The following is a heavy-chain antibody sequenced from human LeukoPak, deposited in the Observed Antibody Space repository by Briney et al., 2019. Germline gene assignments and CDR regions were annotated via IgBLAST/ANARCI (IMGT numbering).Heavy chain of an antibody. Sequence: ASVKVSCKASGYTFTGYYMHWVRQAPGQGPEWMGRINPNSGGTNYAQKFQGRVTMTRDTSISTAYMELSRLRSDDTAVYYCASRYYYDSSGYFDYWGQGTLVTVSS. CDR1: GYTFTGYY. V-gene: IGHV1-2*06. CDR2: INPNSGGT. J-gene: IGHJ4*02. D-gene: IGHD3-22*01. CDR3: ASRYYYDSSGYFDY.